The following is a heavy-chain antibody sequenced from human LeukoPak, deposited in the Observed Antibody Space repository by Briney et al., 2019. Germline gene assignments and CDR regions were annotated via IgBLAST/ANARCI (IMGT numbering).Heavy chain of an antibody. Sequence: ASVKVSCKASGYTFTSYGISWVRQAPGQGLEWMGWISAYNGNTNFAQKLQGRVTMTTDTSTSTAYMDLRSLRSDDTAVYYCARDEAASNTQVRFCLDWGQGTLVTVSS. J-gene: IGHJ4*02. CDR2: ISAYNGNT. D-gene: IGHD3-9*01. V-gene: IGHV1-18*01. CDR1: GYTFTSYG. CDR3: ARDEAASNTQVRFCLD.